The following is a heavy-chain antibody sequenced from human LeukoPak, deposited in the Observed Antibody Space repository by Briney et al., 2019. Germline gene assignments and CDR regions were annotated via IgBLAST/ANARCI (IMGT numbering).Heavy chain of an antibody. D-gene: IGHD6-13*01. CDR2: IYYSGST. CDR1: GGSISSSSYY. Sequence: SETLSLTCTVSGGSISSSSYYWGWLRQPPGKGLEWIGSIYYSGSTYYTPSLKSRVTISVDTSKNQFSLKLSSVTAADTAVYYCARGNIAAAGFDPWGQGTLVTVSS. J-gene: IGHJ5*02. CDR3: ARGNIAAAGFDP. V-gene: IGHV4-39*07.